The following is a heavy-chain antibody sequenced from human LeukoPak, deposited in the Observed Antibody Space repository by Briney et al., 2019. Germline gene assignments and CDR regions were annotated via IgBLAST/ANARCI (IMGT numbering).Heavy chain of an antibody. V-gene: IGHV1-69*05. CDR2: IIPIFGTA. J-gene: IGHJ4*02. Sequence: SVKLSCKASGGTFSSYAISWVRQAPGQGLEWMGGIIPIFGTANYAQKFQGRVTITTDESTSTAYMELSSLRSEDTAVYYCAGDPSPPSYGSPIFDYWGQGTLVTVSS. CDR3: AGDPSPPSYGSPIFDY. D-gene: IGHD5-18*01. CDR1: GGTFSSYA.